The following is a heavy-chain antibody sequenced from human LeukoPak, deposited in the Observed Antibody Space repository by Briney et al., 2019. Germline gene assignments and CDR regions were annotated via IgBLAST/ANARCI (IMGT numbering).Heavy chain of an antibody. Sequence: SVKVSCKASGGTFISYAISWVRQAPGQGLEWMGGIIPIFGTANYAQKFQGRVTITADESTSTAYMELSSLRSEDTAVYYCARQGKYYDFRSGPHYYYYYGMDVWGQGTTVTVSS. J-gene: IGHJ6*02. CDR3: ARQGKYYDFRSGPHYYYYYGMDV. V-gene: IGHV1-69*13. CDR2: IIPIFGTA. D-gene: IGHD3-3*01. CDR1: GGTFISYA.